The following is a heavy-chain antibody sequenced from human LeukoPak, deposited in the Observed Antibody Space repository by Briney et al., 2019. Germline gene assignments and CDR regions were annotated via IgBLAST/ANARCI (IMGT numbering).Heavy chain of an antibody. CDR3: TRGSAYAFQF. CDR1: NGSITSGHYY. Sequence: SETLSLTCTVSNGSITSGHYYWLWIRQHPGKGLEWLGYIYYTGSTYYNRSLRSRLTMAVDTSKNQFSLRLTSVTAADTATYYCTRGSAYAFQFWGQGTLVTVSS. CDR2: IYYTGST. D-gene: IGHD5-12*01. V-gene: IGHV4-31*03. J-gene: IGHJ4*02.